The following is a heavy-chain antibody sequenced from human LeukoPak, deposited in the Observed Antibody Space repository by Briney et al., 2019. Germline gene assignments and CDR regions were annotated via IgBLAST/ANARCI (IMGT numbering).Heavy chain of an antibody. CDR2: ISYDGSNK. J-gene: IGHJ4*02. Sequence: GGSLRLSCAASGFTFSSYVMHWVRQAPGKGLEWVAVISYDGSNKYYADSVKGRFTISRDNSKNSLYLQMNSLRAEDTAVYYCARGQGSHGPYFDYWGQGTLVTVSS. CDR3: ARGQGSHGPYFDY. D-gene: IGHD1-26*01. V-gene: IGHV3-30*03. CDR1: GFTFSSYV.